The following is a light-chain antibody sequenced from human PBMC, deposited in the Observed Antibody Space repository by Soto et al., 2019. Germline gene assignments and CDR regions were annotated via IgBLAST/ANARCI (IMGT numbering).Light chain of an antibody. Sequence: EIVLTQSPGTLSLSPGERATLSCRASQTVSTSYLAWYQQKPGQAPRLLIYAASSRATGIPDRFSGSGSGTDFPLTITGLEPEDFAVYYCQQYGSSVWTFGQGTKVESK. J-gene: IGKJ1*01. V-gene: IGKV3-20*01. CDR1: QTVSTSY. CDR2: AAS. CDR3: QQYGSSVWT.